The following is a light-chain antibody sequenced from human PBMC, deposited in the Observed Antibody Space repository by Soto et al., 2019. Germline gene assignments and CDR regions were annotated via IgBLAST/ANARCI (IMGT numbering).Light chain of an antibody. V-gene: IGKV2-28*01. CDR2: LGS. CDR3: MQSLHTPRFT. Sequence: DVVLTQSPLSLPVTPGEPASISCRSSQSLLDSAGFAYLDWYLQKPGHSPQLLIYLGSNRASGVPDRFSGSVSGTDFTLTISRVEAEDVGIYYCMQSLHTPRFTFGPGTKVDLK. J-gene: IGKJ3*01. CDR1: QSLLDSAGFAY.